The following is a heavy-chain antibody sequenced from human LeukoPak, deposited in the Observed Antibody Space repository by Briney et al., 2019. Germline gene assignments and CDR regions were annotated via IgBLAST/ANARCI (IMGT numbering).Heavy chain of an antibody. Sequence: ASVKVSCKASGGTFSSYAISWVRQAPGQGLEWMGWINPNSGGTNYAQKFQGRVTMTRDTSISTAYMELSRLRSDDTAVYYCAREDRLWSGYANWFDPWGQGTLVTVSS. CDR2: INPNSGGT. D-gene: IGHD3-3*01. V-gene: IGHV1-2*02. CDR3: AREDRLWSGYANWFDP. J-gene: IGHJ5*02. CDR1: GGTFSSYA.